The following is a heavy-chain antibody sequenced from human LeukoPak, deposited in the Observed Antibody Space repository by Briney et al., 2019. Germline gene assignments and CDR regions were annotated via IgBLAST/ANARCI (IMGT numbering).Heavy chain of an antibody. CDR3: ARDRRLLRYFDWPPYYYYGMDV. Sequence: ASVKVSCKASGYTFTGYYMHWARQAPGQGLEWMGWINPNSGGTNYAQKFQGRVTMTRDTSISTAYMELSRLRSDDTAVYYCARDRRLLRYFDWPPYYYYGMDVWGQGTTVTVSS. CDR1: GYTFTGYY. J-gene: IGHJ6*02. D-gene: IGHD3-9*01. CDR2: INPNSGGT. V-gene: IGHV1-2*02.